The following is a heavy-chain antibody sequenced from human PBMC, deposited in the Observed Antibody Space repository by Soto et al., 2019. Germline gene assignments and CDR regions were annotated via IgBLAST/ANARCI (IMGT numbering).Heavy chain of an antibody. J-gene: IGHJ6*02. V-gene: IGHV1-69*01. CDR3: ASSSWSYQTYYYYYGMDV. Sequence: QVQLLQSGDEVKKPGSSVKVSCKASGGTFSSYAISWVRQSPGQGLEWMGGIIPIFGTANYAQKFQGRVTITADESTSTAYMELSSLRSDDTAVYYCASSSWSYQTYYYYYGMDVWGQGTTVTVSS. D-gene: IGHD1-26*01. CDR1: GGTFSSYA. CDR2: IIPIFGTA.